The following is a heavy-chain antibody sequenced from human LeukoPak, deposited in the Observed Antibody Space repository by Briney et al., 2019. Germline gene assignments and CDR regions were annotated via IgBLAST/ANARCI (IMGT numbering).Heavy chain of an antibody. Sequence: AGGSLRLSCAASGFIFSSYWMSWVRQAPGKGLEWVANIKQDGSEKYYVDSVKGRFTISRDNAKNSLYLQMNSLRAEDTAVYYCARRLFLFDYWGQGTLVTVSS. CDR3: ARRLFLFDY. V-gene: IGHV3-7*01. D-gene: IGHD2-21*02. CDR2: IKQDGSEK. CDR1: GFIFSSYW. J-gene: IGHJ4*02.